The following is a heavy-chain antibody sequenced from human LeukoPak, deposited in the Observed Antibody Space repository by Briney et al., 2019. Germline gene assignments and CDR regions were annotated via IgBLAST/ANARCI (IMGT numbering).Heavy chain of an antibody. CDR1: GCSISSCDY. Sequence: SETLSLTCAVSGCSISSCDYWGWSRQPPGKGLEWIGSIYHSGSTYYNPSLKSRVTISVDTSKNQFSLKLSSVTAADTAVYYCAREWTTVTSFDYWGQGTLVTVSS. V-gene: IGHV4-38-2*02. J-gene: IGHJ4*02. D-gene: IGHD4-17*01. CDR2: IYHSGST. CDR3: AREWTTVTSFDY.